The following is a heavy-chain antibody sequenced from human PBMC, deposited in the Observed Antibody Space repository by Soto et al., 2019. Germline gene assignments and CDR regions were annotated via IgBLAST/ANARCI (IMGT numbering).Heavy chain of an antibody. V-gene: IGHV1-46*03. CDR3: ARAVTSGRYEGGY. D-gene: IGHD1-26*01. J-gene: IGHJ4*02. Sequence: QVQLVQSGAEVKKPGASVKVSCKASGYTFTSYYMHWVRQAPGQGLEWMGIINPSGGSTSYAQKSQGRVTMTRDTSPSTGYMELSRLRCEDTAVYYCARAVTSGRYEGGYWGQGTLVTVSS. CDR1: GYTFTSYY. CDR2: INPSGGST.